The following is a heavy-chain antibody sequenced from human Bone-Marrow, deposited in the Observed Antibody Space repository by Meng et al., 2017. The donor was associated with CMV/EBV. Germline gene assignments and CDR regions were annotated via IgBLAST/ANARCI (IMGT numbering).Heavy chain of an antibody. D-gene: IGHD1-7*01. CDR2: IIPIFGTA. CDR1: GYTFTSYG. CDR3: AGGTGTTYNY. J-gene: IGHJ4*02. V-gene: IGHV1-69*05. Sequence: SVKVSCKASGYTFTSYGISWVRQAPGQGLEWMGGIIPIFGTANYAQKFQGRVTITTDESTSTAYMELSSLRSEDTAVYYCAGGTGTTYNYWGQGTLVTVSS.